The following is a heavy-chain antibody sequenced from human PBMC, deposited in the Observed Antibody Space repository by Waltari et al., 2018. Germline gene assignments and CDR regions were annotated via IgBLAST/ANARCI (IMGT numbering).Heavy chain of an antibody. J-gene: IGHJ4*02. Sequence: QVQLVESGGGVVQPGGSLRLSCAASGFTFSSYGMHWVRQAPGKGLGWVAFIRYDGSNKYYADSVKGRFTISRDNSKNTLYLQMNSLRAEDTAVYYCAKADIVVVVAATQHNNPFDYWGQGTLVTVSS. CDR1: GFTFSSYG. D-gene: IGHD2-15*01. CDR3: AKADIVVVVAATQHNNPFDY. CDR2: IRYDGSNK. V-gene: IGHV3-30*02.